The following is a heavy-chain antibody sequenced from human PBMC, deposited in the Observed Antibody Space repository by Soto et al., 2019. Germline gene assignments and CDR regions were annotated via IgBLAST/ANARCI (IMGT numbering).Heavy chain of an antibody. CDR3: AREHIAARDWFDP. CDR1: GYTFTSYD. J-gene: IGHJ5*02. D-gene: IGHD6-6*01. V-gene: IGHV1-8*01. Sequence: ASVKVSCTASGYTFTSYDINWVRQATGQGLEWMGWMNPNSGNTGYAQKFQGRVTMTRNTSISTAYMELSSLRSEDTAVYYCAREHIAARDWFDPWGQGTLVTVSS. CDR2: MNPNSGNT.